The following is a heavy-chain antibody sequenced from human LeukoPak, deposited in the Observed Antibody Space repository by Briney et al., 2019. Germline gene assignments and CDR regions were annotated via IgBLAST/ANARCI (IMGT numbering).Heavy chain of an antibody. Sequence: PGGSLRLSCAASGFTVSSNYMSWVRQAPGKGLEWVSVIYSGGSTYYADSVKGRFTISRDNSKNTLYLQMNSLRADDTAVYYCASGPSKYSYGLVYWGQGTLVTVSS. CDR3: ASGPSKYSYGLVY. V-gene: IGHV3-53*01. CDR1: GFTVSSNY. D-gene: IGHD5-18*01. CDR2: IYSGGST. J-gene: IGHJ4*02.